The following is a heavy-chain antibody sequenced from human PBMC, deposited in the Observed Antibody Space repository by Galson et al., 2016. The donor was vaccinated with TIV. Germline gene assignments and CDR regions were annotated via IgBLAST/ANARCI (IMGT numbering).Heavy chain of an antibody. D-gene: IGHD2-15*01. CDR3: ARARGHCNDCSCYWFDF. V-gene: IGHV1-2*02. CDR2: VSPPTGAT. CDR1: GYAFSTYF. Sequence: SVKVSCKASGYAFSTYFLHWVRQAPGQRLEWMGWVSPPTGATDFAQKFQGRVTLPRDTSVTTAYMELNRLHSDDTAVYFCARARGHCNDCSCYWFDFWGQGTLVTVSS. J-gene: IGHJ4*02.